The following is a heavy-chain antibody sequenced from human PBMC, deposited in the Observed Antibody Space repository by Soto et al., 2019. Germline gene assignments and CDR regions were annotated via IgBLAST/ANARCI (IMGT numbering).Heavy chain of an antibody. CDR2: INPNGGST. CDR1: GYTFTNYY. Sequence: QVQLVQSGAEVKNPGASVKVSCKASGYTFTNYYIHWVRQAPGQGLEWMAIINPNGGSTNYAQEFQGRAPLAGDTVTNTVYMELSSLRSEDTAIYYCARGLPAGDYWGQGTLVTVSS. CDR3: ARGLPAGDY. J-gene: IGHJ4*02. D-gene: IGHD6-13*01. V-gene: IGHV1-46*01.